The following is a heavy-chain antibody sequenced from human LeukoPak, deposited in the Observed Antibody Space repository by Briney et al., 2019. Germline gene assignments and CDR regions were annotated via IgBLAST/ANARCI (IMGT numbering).Heavy chain of an antibody. J-gene: IGHJ5*02. CDR3: AKGISSSRRTFDA. CDR1: GFTFSSYW. D-gene: IGHD6-13*01. Sequence: GGSLRLSCSASGFTFSSYWMSWVRQAPGKGLEWVSTISAAADSTYHADSVKGRFIISRDNSKNTLFIQMNSLRAEDTAVYYCAKGISSSRRTFDAWGQGTLVTVSS. CDR2: ISAAADST. V-gene: IGHV3-23*01.